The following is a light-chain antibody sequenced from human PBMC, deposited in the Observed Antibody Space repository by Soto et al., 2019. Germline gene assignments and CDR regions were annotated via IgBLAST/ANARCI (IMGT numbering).Light chain of an antibody. CDR2: DTC. J-gene: IGLJ1*01. V-gene: IGLV7-46*01. Sequence: QAVVTQEPSLTVYPGGTVTLTCGSSTGAVTSGHYPYWFQQKPGQAPRTLIYDTCNTHSWTPARFSGSLLGGKAALTLSGAQPEDEAEYYCLLSYSGAHVFGTGTKLTVL. CDR1: TGAVTSGHY. CDR3: LLSYSGAHV.